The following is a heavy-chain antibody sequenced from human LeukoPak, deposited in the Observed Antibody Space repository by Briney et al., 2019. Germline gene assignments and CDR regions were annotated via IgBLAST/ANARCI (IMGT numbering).Heavy chain of an antibody. CDR2: LSGSGGST. CDR1: GITLSNYG. D-gene: IGHD3-22*01. V-gene: IGHV3-23*01. J-gene: IGHJ4*02. CDR3: AKRGVVIRVILVGFHKEAYYFDS. Sequence: GGSLRLSCAVSGITLSNYGMTWVRQAPGKGLEWVAGLSGSGGSTSYADSVKGRFTISRDNAKNTLYLQMNSLRAEDTAVYFCAKRGVVIRVILVGFHKEAYYFDSWGQGVLVTVSS.